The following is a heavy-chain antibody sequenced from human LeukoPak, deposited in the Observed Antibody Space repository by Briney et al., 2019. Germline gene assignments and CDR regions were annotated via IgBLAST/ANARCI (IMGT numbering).Heavy chain of an antibody. CDR1: GFTFSSYS. V-gene: IGHV3-21*01. Sequence: PGGSLRLSCAASGFTFSSYSMNWVRQAPGKGLEWVSSISGSSSFIYYTYSVQGRFTVSRDNAENSLFLQMDSLKAEDTAVYYCARLPQSFVGASPFDFWGQGTLVTVSS. D-gene: IGHD3-16*01. CDR2: ISGSSSFI. CDR3: ARLPQSFVGASPFDF. J-gene: IGHJ4*02.